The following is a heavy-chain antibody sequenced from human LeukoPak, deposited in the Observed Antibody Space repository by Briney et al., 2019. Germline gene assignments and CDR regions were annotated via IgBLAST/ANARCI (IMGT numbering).Heavy chain of an antibody. CDR3: ARGGSGYDS. CDR2: IKEDGSEQ. Sequence: GGSLRLSCAASGFTFSIYWMTWVRQAPGKGLEWVANIKEDGSEQYYVDSVKGRLTISRDNAKKSLYLQMNSLRAEDTAVYYCARGGSGYDSWGQGALVTVSS. J-gene: IGHJ4*02. D-gene: IGHD3-3*01. V-gene: IGHV3-7*01. CDR1: GFTFSIYW.